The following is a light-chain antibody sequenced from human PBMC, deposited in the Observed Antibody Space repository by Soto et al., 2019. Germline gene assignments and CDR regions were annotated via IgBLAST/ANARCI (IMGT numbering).Light chain of an antibody. CDR1: QSITTW. CDR2: KAS. V-gene: IGKV1-5*03. CDR3: QQYNTYPLT. Sequence: DIQMTQSPPTLSASVGERVTITCRASQSITTWLAWYQQKPGKAPKLLIYKASSLEGGVPSRFSGSGSGTEFNITISSLQPDDFATYYCQQYNTYPLTFGGGTKVDIK. J-gene: IGKJ4*01.